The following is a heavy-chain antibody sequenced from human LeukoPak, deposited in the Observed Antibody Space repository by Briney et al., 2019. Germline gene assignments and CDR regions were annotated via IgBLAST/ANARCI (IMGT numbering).Heavy chain of an antibody. CDR3: ARDPGQGSYDY. CDR2: IKQDGSEK. Sequence: GGSLRLSCAASGSTFSSYWMTWVRQAPGKGLEWVANIKQDGSEKYYVDSVKGRFTISRDNAKNSLYLQMNSLRAEDTAVYYCARDPGQGSYDYWGQGTLVTVSS. J-gene: IGHJ4*02. CDR1: GSTFSSYW. D-gene: IGHD3-10*01. V-gene: IGHV3-7*01.